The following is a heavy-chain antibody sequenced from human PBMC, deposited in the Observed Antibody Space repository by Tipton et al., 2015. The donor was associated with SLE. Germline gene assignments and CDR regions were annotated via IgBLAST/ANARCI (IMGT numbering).Heavy chain of an antibody. CDR3: ARDRIFGVDITHYTYGMDV. CDR1: GFTFSSYW. J-gene: IGHJ6*02. Sequence: SLRLSCAASGFTFSSYWMSWVRQAPGKGLEWVANIKEDGSEKYYVDSVKGRFTISRDNAKKSLYLHMNSLRGEDTAVFYCARDRIFGVDITHYTYGMDVWGQGTTVTVSS. CDR2: IKEDGSEK. D-gene: IGHD3-3*01. V-gene: IGHV3-7*01.